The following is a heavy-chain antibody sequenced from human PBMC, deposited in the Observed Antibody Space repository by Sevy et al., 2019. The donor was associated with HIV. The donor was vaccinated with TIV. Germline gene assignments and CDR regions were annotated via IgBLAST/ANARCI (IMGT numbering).Heavy chain of an antibody. D-gene: IGHD3-22*01. J-gene: IGHJ4*02. Sequence: SETLSLTCAVSGYSISSGYYWGWIRQPPGKGLEWIGSIYHGGSTYYNPSLKSRVTISVDTSKNQFSLKLSSVTAADTAVYYCARARNYDTSAYYYFDYWGQGTLVSVSS. CDR1: GYSISSGYY. CDR2: IYHGGST. V-gene: IGHV4-38-2*01. CDR3: ARARNYDTSAYYYFDY.